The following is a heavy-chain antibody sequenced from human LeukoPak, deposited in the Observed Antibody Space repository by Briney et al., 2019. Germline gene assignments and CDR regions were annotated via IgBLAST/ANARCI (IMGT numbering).Heavy chain of an antibody. J-gene: IGHJ4*02. CDR1: GFTFSSYG. Sequence: GRSLRLSCAASGFTFSSYGMHWVRQAPGKGLEWVAVIWYDGSNKYYADSVKGRFTISRDNSKNTLYLQMNSLRAEDTAEYYCARDRITGTLDYWGQGTLVTVSS. D-gene: IGHD1-20*01. CDR2: IWYDGSNK. CDR3: ARDRITGTLDY. V-gene: IGHV3-33*01.